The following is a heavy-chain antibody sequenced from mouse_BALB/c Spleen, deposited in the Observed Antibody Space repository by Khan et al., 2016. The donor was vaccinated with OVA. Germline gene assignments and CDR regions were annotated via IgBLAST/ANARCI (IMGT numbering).Heavy chain of an antibody. D-gene: IGHD2-14*01. Sequence: EVELVESGGGLVKPGGSLKLSCAASGFTFSYYAVSWVRQTPEKRLEWVATISSAGSHTYYPDSVKGRFIISRDNAKNSLYLQMYSLRSEDTAMYYCARRGYDEAYFDYWGQGTTLTVSS. J-gene: IGHJ2*01. CDR1: GFTFSYYA. V-gene: IGHV5-9-3*01. CDR3: ARRGYDEAYFDY. CDR2: ISSAGSHT.